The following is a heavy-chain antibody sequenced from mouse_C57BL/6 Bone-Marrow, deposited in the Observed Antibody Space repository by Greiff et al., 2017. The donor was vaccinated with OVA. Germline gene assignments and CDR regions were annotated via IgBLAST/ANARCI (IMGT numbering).Heavy chain of an antibody. CDR1: GYTFTSYT. CDR2: INPSSGYT. D-gene: IGHD4-1*01. J-gene: IGHJ2*01. Sequence: VKLMESGAELARPGASVKMSCKASGYTFTSYTMHWVKQRPGQGLEWIGYINPSSGYTKYNQKFKDKATLTADKSSSTAYMQLSSLTSEDSAVYYCARKTANWGFYWGQGTTLTVSS. V-gene: IGHV1-4*01. CDR3: ARKTANWGFY.